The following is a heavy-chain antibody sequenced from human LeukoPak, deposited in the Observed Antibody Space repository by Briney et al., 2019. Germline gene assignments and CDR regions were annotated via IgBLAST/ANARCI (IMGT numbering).Heavy chain of an antibody. CDR2: IYPGDSDT. D-gene: IGHD6-19*01. Sequence: PGESLKISCKGSGYRFTSYWIGWVRQMPGKGLEWMGIIYPGDSDTKYSPSFQGQVTISADKSISTAYLQWSSLMASDTAIYYCARLIAVTPLGYFDYWGQGTLVTVSS. V-gene: IGHV5-51*01. J-gene: IGHJ4*02. CDR3: ARLIAVTPLGYFDY. CDR1: GYRFTSYW.